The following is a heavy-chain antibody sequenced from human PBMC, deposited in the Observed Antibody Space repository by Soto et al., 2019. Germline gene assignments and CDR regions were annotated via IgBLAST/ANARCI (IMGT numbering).Heavy chain of an antibody. D-gene: IGHD1-26*01. CDR1: GFTFSTFA. CDR2: ISYDGNEK. J-gene: IGHJ6*02. CDR3: AKDRSRGGSYLNYYYYYGMDV. Sequence: GGSLRLSCAASGFTFSTFAMHWVRQAPGKGLEWVAAISYDGNEKYYADSVKGQFTIYRDRSENMLYLQMNSLRTEDTAVYYCAKDRSRGGSYLNYYYYYGMDVWGPGTTVTVSS. V-gene: IGHV3-30*18.